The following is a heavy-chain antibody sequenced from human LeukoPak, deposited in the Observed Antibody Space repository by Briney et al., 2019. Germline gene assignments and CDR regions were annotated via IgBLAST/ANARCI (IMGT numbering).Heavy chain of an antibody. V-gene: IGHV1-2*02. CDR1: GYTFTGYY. Sequence: GASVRVSCKASGYTFTGYYMHWVRQAPGQGLEWMGWINPNSGGTNYAQKFQGRVTMTRDTSISTAYMELSRLRSDDTAVYYCARDRIYGDDGVCDYWGQGTLVTVSS. CDR2: INPNSGGT. J-gene: IGHJ4*02. CDR3: ARDRIYGDDGVCDY. D-gene: IGHD4/OR15-4a*01.